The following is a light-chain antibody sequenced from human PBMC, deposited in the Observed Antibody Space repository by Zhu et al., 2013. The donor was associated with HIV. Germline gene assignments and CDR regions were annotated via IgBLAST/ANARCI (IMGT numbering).Light chain of an antibody. CDR1: QSLLHSNGQNY. Sequence: DGAMTQSPLSLSVTLGQPAAISCRSSQSLLHSNGQNYLNWYVQKPGQSPQLLIYLASNRASGVPDRFSAGGSGTDFTLKISRVESEDAGIYFCMQALQTYTFGQGTKLEI. J-gene: IGKJ2*01. CDR2: LAS. V-gene: IGKV2-28*01. CDR3: MQALQTYT.